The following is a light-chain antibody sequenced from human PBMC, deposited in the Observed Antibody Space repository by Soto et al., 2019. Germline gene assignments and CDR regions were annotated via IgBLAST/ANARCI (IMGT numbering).Light chain of an antibody. V-gene: IGLV2-18*01. CDR3: NLYTSENTYV. CDR2: EAS. Sequence: QSVLTQPPSVSGSPGQSVTISCTGTSTDFVSYNRVSWYQQPPGTAPKLIIYEASNRPSGVPDRFSGSKSGNTASLTISGLQAPEEADYYCNLYTSENTYVFGTGTKLTVL. J-gene: IGLJ1*01. CDR1: STDFVSYNR.